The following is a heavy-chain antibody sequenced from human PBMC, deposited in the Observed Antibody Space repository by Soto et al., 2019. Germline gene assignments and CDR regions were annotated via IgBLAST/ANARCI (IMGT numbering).Heavy chain of an antibody. V-gene: IGHV3-30-3*01. J-gene: IGHJ4*02. CDR2: ISYDGSNK. CDR1: GFTFSSYA. Sequence: QVQLVESGGGVVQPGRSLRLSCAASGFTFSSYAMHWVRQAPGKGLEWVAVISYDGSNKYYADSVKGRFTISRENSKNTLYLQMNSLRAEDTAVYYCARTYYYGSGSYYNTFDYWGQGTLVTVSS. CDR3: ARTYYYGSGSYYNTFDY. D-gene: IGHD3-10*01.